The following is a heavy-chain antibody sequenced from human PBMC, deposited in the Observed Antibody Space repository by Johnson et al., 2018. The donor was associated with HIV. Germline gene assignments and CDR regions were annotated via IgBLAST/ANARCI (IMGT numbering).Heavy chain of an antibody. CDR1: GFTFSNYV. J-gene: IGHJ3*02. D-gene: IGHD3-22*01. CDR3: AREGNYYDSSSHAFDI. V-gene: IGHV3-30*03. Sequence: QVQLVESGGGLIQPGGSLRLSCAASGFTFSNYVIHWVRQSPGKGLEWVAVISSDGSNKYYVDSVKGRFTISRDNSENTLYLQMNSLRAEDTAVYYCAREGNYYDSSSHAFDIWGQGTMVTVSS. CDR2: ISSDGSNK.